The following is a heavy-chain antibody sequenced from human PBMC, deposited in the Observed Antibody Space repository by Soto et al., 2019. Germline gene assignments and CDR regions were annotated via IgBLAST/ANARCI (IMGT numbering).Heavy chain of an antibody. CDR2: ISGSGGST. V-gene: IGHV3-23*01. CDR1: GFTFSSYV. J-gene: IGHJ4*02. CDR3: AKGSSGWYERFDY. D-gene: IGHD6-19*01. Sequence: EVQLLESGGGLVQPGGSLRLSCAASGFTFSSYVMSWVRQAPGKGLEWVSAISGSGGSTYYADSVKGRFTISRDNSKNRLYLQMNSLRAEDTAVYYCAKGSSGWYERFDYWGQGTLVTVSS.